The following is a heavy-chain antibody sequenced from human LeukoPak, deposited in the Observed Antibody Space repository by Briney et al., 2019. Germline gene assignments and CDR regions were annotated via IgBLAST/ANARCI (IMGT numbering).Heavy chain of an antibody. D-gene: IGHD2-2*01. V-gene: IGHV4-34*01. CDR1: GGSFSGYY. Sequence: SETLSLTCAVYGGSFSGYYWSWIRQPPGEGLEWIGEINHSGSTNYNPSLKSRVTISVDTSKNQFSLKLSSVTAADTAVYYCARGPYCRSTSCYLYGSGSYDYWGQGTLVTVSS. CDR3: ARGPYCRSTSCYLYGSGSYDY. J-gene: IGHJ4*02. CDR2: INHSGST.